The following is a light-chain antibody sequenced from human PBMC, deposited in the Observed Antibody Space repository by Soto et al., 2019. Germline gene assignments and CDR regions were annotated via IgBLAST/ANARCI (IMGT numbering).Light chain of an antibody. CDR2: VAS. Sequence: EIVLTQSPATLSLSPGERASLSCRASQSVSSYLAWYQQKPGQAPRLLIYVASHRATGIPARCSGSGSGTGFTLTISSLEPVDFAVYCCQQRSNWLTFGGGTKVEIK. CDR1: QSVSSY. CDR3: QQRSNWLT. V-gene: IGKV3-11*01. J-gene: IGKJ4*01.